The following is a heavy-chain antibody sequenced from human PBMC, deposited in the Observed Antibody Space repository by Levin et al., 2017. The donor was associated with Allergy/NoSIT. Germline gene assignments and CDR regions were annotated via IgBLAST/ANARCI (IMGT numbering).Heavy chain of an antibody. CDR1: GYTFTSYG. V-gene: IGHV1-18*01. D-gene: IGHD6-6*01. CDR2: ISAYNGNT. Sequence: GESLKISCKASGYTFTSYGISWVRQAPGQGLEWMGWISAYNGNTNYAQKLQGRVTMTTDTSTSTAYMELRSLRSDDTAVYYCAREGQLGSYYYYGMDVWGQGTTVTVSS. J-gene: IGHJ6*02. CDR3: AREGQLGSYYYYGMDV.